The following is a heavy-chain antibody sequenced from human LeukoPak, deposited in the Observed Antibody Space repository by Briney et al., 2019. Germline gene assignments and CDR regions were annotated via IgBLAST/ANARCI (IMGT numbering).Heavy chain of an antibody. Sequence: GGSLRLSCVASGFTFSSYWMSWVRQAPGKGLEWLANIKQDGSEKYAVDSVKDRFTTSRDNAHNSLYLQNSRRTDEKTAVYYCARARGVGGSKGGAWFDPWGQGTLVIVSS. V-gene: IGHV3-7*01. D-gene: IGHD3-10*01. CDR2: IKQDGSEK. J-gene: IGHJ5*02. CDR3: ARARGVGGSKGGAWFDP. CDR1: GFTFSSYW.